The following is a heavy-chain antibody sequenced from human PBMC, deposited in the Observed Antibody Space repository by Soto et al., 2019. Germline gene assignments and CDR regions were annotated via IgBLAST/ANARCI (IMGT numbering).Heavy chain of an antibody. CDR1: GFTFSSYA. J-gene: IGHJ4*02. CDR3: AREWFGELSPDY. D-gene: IGHD3-10*01. V-gene: IGHV3-30-3*01. CDR2: ISYDGSNK. Sequence: GGSLRLSCAASGFTFSSYAMHWVRQAPGKGLEWVAVISYDGSNKYYADSVKGRFTISRDNSKNTLYLQMNSLRAEDTAVYYCAREWFGELSPDYWGQGTLVTVSS.